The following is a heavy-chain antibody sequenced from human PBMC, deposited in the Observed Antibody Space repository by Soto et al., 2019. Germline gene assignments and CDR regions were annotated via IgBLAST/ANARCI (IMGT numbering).Heavy chain of an antibody. D-gene: IGHD6-19*01. CDR2: IIPIFGTA. Sequence: ASVKVSCKASGGTFSSHAISWVRQAPGQGLEWMGGIIPIFGTANYAQKFQGRVTITADESTSTAYMELSSLRSEDTAVYYCARGNSSGWYGVYYYYGMDVWGQGTTVTVSS. CDR1: GGTFSSHA. V-gene: IGHV1-69*13. J-gene: IGHJ6*02. CDR3: ARGNSSGWYGVYYYYGMDV.